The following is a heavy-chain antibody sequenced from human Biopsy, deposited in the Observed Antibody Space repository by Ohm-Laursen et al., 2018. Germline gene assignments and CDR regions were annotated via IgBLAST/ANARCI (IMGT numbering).Heavy chain of an antibody. CDR3: ARSGQWARYYFDY. CDR1: GYSVTNDYY. D-gene: IGHD6-19*01. Sequence: TLSLTCAVSGYSVTNDYYWGWIRQPPGKGLEWIGEINHRGYTDYNASLKGRVSISVDTSKNQLSLNLTSVTAADTAVFYCARSGQWARYYFDYWGHGTLVTVSP. J-gene: IGHJ4*01. V-gene: IGHV4-38-2*01. CDR2: INHRGYT.